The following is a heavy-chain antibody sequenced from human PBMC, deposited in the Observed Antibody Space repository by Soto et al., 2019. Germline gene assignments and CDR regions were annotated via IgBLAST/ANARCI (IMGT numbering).Heavy chain of an antibody. D-gene: IGHD1-1*01. CDR1: GYTFTSYD. J-gene: IGHJ4*02. Sequence: QVQLVQSGAEVKKPGASVKVSCKASGYTFTSYDINWVRQATGQGLEWMGWMNPNSGNTVYAQKFQGRVTMTRNTSLSTAYLEPSSLRAEDTAVYDCASDKGVGATGNWGQGPRVTVSS. V-gene: IGHV1-8*01. CDR2: MNPNSGNT. CDR3: ASDKGVGATGN.